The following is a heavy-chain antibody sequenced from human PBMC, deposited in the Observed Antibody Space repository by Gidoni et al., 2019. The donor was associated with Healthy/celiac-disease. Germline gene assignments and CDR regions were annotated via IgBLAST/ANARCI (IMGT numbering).Heavy chain of an antibody. D-gene: IGHD6-6*01. V-gene: IGHV1-69*01. CDR3: ARESEAAPYGGNWFDP. J-gene: IGHJ5*02. Sequence: QVQLVQSGAEVKKPGSSVKVSCKASGGTFSSYAIRWVRQAPGQGLEWMGGIIPILGTANYAQKFQGRVTITADESTSTAYMELSSLRSEDTAVYYCARESEAAPYGGNWFDPWGQGTLVTVSS. CDR1: GGTFSSYA. CDR2: IIPILGTA.